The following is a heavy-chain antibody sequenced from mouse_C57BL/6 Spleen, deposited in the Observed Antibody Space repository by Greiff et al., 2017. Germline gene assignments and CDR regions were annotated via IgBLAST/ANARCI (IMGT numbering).Heavy chain of an antibody. J-gene: IGHJ4*01. Sequence: VKLVESGAELVKPGASVKISCKASGYAFSSYWMNWVKQRPGKGLEWIGQIYPGDGDTNYNGKFKGKATLTADKSSSTAYMQLSSLTSEDSAVYFCARSFSTHYYAMDYWGQGTSVTVSS. CDR2: IYPGDGDT. V-gene: IGHV1-80*01. CDR1: GYAFSSYW. D-gene: IGHD5-1*01. CDR3: ARSFSTHYYAMDY.